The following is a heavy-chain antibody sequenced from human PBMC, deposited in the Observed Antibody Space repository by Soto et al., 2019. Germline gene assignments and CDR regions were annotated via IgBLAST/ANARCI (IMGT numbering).Heavy chain of an antibody. V-gene: IGHV2-5*02. CDR3: AHSPYSDTTGSYYFDH. CDR1: GFSLSTSVVG. J-gene: IGHJ4*02. D-gene: IGHD1-1*01. CDR2: IYWDGDN. Sequence: GPTLVNATQPLTLTFTCSGFSLSTSVVGVGWIRQPPGKALEWLALIYWDGDNRSCPSLKSRLTITKDTSKNQVVLTMTNMDPVDTATYFCAHSPYSDTTGSYYFDHWGQGALVTVSS.